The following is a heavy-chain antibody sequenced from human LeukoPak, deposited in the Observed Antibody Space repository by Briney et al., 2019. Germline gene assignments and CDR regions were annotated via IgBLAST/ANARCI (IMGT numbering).Heavy chain of an antibody. CDR3: AKDLWFGDGVPSDY. J-gene: IGHJ4*02. V-gene: IGHV3-30*02. CDR2: IRYDGSNK. Sequence: PGGSLRLSCAASGFTFSSYGMHWVRQAPGKGLEWVAFIRYDGSNKYYADSVKGRFTISRDNSKNTLYLQMNSLRAEDTAVYYCAKDLWFGDGVPSDYRGQGTLVTVSS. CDR1: GFTFSSYG. D-gene: IGHD3-10*01.